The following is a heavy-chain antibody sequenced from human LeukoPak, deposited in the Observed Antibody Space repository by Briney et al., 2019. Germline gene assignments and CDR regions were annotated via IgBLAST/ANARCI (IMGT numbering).Heavy chain of an antibody. Sequence: SETLSLTCTVSGDSISNYYWSWIRQTPGKGLEWIGNIFYSGGTYYSPSLTSRVTISLDTSRNQFSLKLNSVTAADTAVYYCAKSNGYGLVDIWGQGTMVTVSS. CDR3: AKSNGYGLVDI. CDR1: GDSISNYY. CDR2: IFYSGGT. V-gene: IGHV4-59*04. J-gene: IGHJ3*02. D-gene: IGHD3-10*01.